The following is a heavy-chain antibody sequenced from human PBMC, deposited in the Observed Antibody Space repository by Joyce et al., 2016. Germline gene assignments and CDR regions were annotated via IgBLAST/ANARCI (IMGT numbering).Heavy chain of an antibody. V-gene: IGHV2-5*02. J-gene: IGHJ4*02. Sequence: QITLKESGPTLVKPTQTLTLTCAFSGFSLSTRGVGVGWIRQPPGKALEWLALIYWDDDKRYSPALKSRLTIPKDTSRNQLVLTMTNMDPVDTATYYCAHRPNSGYDPSAFDFWGQGTLVTVSS. CDR1: GFSLSTRGVG. CDR2: IYWDDDK. CDR3: AHRPNSGYDPSAFDF. D-gene: IGHD5-12*01.